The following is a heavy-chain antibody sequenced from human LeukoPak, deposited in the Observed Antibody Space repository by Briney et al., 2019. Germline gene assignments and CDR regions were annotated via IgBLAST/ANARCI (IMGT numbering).Heavy chain of an antibody. V-gene: IGHV4-61*02. CDR2: IYTSGSI. CDR3: ARALTIFGPWAFDI. CDR1: GGSISSGSYY. Sequence: NPSQTLSLTCTVSGGSISSGSYYWSWIRQPAGKGLEWIGRIYTSGSINYNPSLKSRVTISIDTPKNQLSLKLSSVTAADTAVYYCARALTIFGPWAFDIWGQGTMVTVSS. D-gene: IGHD3-3*01. J-gene: IGHJ3*02.